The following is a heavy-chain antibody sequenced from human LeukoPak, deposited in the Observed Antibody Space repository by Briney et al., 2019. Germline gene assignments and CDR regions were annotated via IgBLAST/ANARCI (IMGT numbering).Heavy chain of an antibody. CDR2: IRTKAHGGTT. Sequence: GGSLRLSCAASGFTIGDYAMSWFRQAPGKGLEWVGFIRTKAHGGTTEYAASVKDRFTISRDDSKNSAYLQMNSLRAEDTAVYYCARDSRLVGFGELLDFYYYYYGMDVWGQGTTVTVSS. D-gene: IGHD3-10*01. CDR1: GFTIGDYA. V-gene: IGHV3-49*03. J-gene: IGHJ6*02. CDR3: ARDSRLVGFGELLDFYYYYYGMDV.